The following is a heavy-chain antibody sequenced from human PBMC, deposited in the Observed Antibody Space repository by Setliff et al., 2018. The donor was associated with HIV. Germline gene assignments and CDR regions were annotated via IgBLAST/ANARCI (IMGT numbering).Heavy chain of an antibody. CDR2: IYYSGST. V-gene: IGHV4-59*08. J-gene: IGHJ6*03. Sequence: PSETLSLTCTVSGGSISSYYWSWIRQPPGKGLGWIGNIYYSGSTNYHPSLKSRVTISVDTSKNQFSLKLSSVTAADTAVYYCARLEPNYYYYYMDVWGKGTTVTVSS. CDR1: GGSISSYY. D-gene: IGHD1-26*01. CDR3: ARLEPNYYYYYMDV.